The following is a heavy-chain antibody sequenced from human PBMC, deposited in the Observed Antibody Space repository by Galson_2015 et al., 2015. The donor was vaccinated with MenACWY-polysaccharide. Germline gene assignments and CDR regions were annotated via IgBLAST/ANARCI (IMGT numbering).Heavy chain of an antibody. D-gene: IGHD3-10*01. Sequence: PRLSCAASGFTFSDAWLSWVRQAPGKGLEWIGRIKRRRDGGTIDYGAPVKGRFTISRDDSKDTLYLQMDSLRSEDTAVYYCTTVPCALGSYSSSWGQGTLVPVSS. CDR2: IKRRRDGGTI. CDR1: GFTFSDAW. J-gene: IGHJ5*02. V-gene: IGHV3-15*01. CDR3: TTVPCALGSYSSS.